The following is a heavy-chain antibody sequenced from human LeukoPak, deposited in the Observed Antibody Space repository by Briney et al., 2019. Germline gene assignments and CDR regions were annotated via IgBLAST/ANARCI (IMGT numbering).Heavy chain of an antibody. V-gene: IGHV4-39*01. CDR1: GGSIRSSSYY. CDR2: MYYSGST. J-gene: IGHJ6*03. D-gene: IGHD1-1*01. Sequence: SETLSLTCTVSGGSIRSSSYYWGWIRQPPGKGLEWIGSMYYSGSTYYNPSLKSRVTISVDTSKNQFSLKLSSVTAADTAVYYCARAPGTMDVWGKGTTVTVSS. CDR3: ARAPGTMDV.